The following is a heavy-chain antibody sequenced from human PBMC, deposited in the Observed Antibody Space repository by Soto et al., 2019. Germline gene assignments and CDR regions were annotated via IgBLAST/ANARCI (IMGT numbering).Heavy chain of an antibody. V-gene: IGHV4-59*01. CDR3: ARNGEGRMTTNPCYENGIDG. CDR1: GGSLGSYY. CDR2: VFYTGRA. J-gene: IGHJ6*02. D-gene: IGHD4-4*01. Sequence: QVQLQESGPGLVEASETLSLTCTVSGGSLGSYYWSWIRQPPGQGLEWIGYVFYTGRANYNASLKSPVSISLDTSNYQCSLKLSSVTAADTAVYYCARNGEGRMTTNPCYENGIDGWGPGTTVTVSS.